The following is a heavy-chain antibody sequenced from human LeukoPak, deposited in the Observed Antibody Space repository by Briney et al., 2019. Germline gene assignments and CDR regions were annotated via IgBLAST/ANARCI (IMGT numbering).Heavy chain of an antibody. CDR3: AREREGSNYFDY. Sequence: GGSLRLSCAASGFTFSSYGMHWVRQAPGKGLEWVAVIWYDGSNKYYADSVKGRFTISRDNSKNTLYLQMNSLRAEDTAMYYCAREREGSNYFDYWGQGTLVTVSS. CDR1: GFTFSSYG. D-gene: IGHD1-26*01. CDR2: IWYDGSNK. V-gene: IGHV3-33*01. J-gene: IGHJ4*02.